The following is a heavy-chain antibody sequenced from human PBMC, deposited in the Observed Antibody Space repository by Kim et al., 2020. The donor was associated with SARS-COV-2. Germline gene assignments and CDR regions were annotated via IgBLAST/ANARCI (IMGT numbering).Heavy chain of an antibody. Sequence: GGSLRLSCAASGFTFSSYRMNWVRQAPGKGLEWVSCISGSSNYIYYADSVKGRFTISRDNAKNSLYLQMNSLRAEDTAVYYCARVIRDYTNDDDYWGQGTLVTVSS. D-gene: IGHD4-4*01. CDR3: ARVIRDYTNDDDY. CDR1: GFTFSSYR. V-gene: IGHV3-21*06. CDR2: ISGSSNYI. J-gene: IGHJ4*02.